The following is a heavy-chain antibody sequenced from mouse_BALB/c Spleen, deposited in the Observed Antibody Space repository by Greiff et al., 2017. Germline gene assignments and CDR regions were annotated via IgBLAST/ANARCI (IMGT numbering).Heavy chain of an antibody. CDR1: GFTFSSFG. Sequence: EVQVVESGGGLVQPGGSRKLSCAASGFTFSSFGMHWVRQAPEKGLEWVAYISSGSSTIYYADTVKGRFTISRDNPKNTLFLQMTSLRSEDTAMYYCARFYGSSFPYYAMDYWGQGTSVTVSS. CDR2: ISSGSSTI. V-gene: IGHV5-17*02. J-gene: IGHJ4*01. D-gene: IGHD1-1*01. CDR3: ARFYGSSFPYYAMDY.